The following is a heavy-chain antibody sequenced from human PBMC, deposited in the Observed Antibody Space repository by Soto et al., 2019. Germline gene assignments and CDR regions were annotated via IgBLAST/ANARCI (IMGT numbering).Heavy chain of an antibody. CDR3: ARDLQPAAIYGMDV. Sequence: ASVKVSCKASGYTFTSYGISWVRQAPGQGLEWMGWISAYNGNTNYAQKLQGRVTMTTDTSTGTAYMELRSLRSDDTAVYYCARDLQPAAIYGMDVWGQGXTVTVYS. V-gene: IGHV1-18*04. CDR2: ISAYNGNT. D-gene: IGHD2-2*01. CDR1: GYTFTSYG. J-gene: IGHJ6*02.